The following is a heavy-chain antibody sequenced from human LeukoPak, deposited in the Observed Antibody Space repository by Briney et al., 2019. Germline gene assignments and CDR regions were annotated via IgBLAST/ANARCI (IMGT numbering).Heavy chain of an antibody. J-gene: IGHJ6*03. V-gene: IGHV4-34*01. Sequence: SETLSLTCAVYGGSFSGYYWSWIRQPPGKGLEWIGEINHSGSTNYNPSLKSRVTISVDTSENQFSLKLSSVTAADTAVYYCARVVSGAYYYYYYMDVWGKGTTVTISS. CDR1: GGSFSGYY. CDR3: ARVVSGAYYYYYYMDV. D-gene: IGHD1-26*01. CDR2: INHSGST.